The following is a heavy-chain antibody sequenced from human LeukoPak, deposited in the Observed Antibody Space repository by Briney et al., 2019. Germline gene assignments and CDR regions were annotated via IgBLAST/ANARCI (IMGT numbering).Heavy chain of an antibody. V-gene: IGHV3-11*01. Sequence: GGSLRLSCAAAGFTFSGYAMSWVRQAPGKGLEWVSHITGSGANVYYADSVKGRFTISRDNAKNSLYLQMNSLRAEDTAVYFCARDLHPGGSYSIAYCGQGTLVSVSS. CDR1: GFTFSGYA. D-gene: IGHD1-26*01. J-gene: IGHJ4*02. CDR2: ITGSGANV. CDR3: ARDLHPGGSYSIAY.